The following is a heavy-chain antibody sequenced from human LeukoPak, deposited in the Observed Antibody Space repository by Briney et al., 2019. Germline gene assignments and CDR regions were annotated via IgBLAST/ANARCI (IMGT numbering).Heavy chain of an antibody. CDR3: ARDQEESNYDFWRAFDI. J-gene: IGHJ3*02. Sequence: QAGGSLRLSCAASGFTFSSYGMHWVRQAPGKGLEWVAVISYDGSNKYYADSVKGRFTISRDNSKNTLYLQMNSLRAEDTAVYYCARDQEESNYDFWRAFDIWGQGTMVTVSS. D-gene: IGHD3-3*01. V-gene: IGHV3-30*03. CDR2: ISYDGSNK. CDR1: GFTFSSYG.